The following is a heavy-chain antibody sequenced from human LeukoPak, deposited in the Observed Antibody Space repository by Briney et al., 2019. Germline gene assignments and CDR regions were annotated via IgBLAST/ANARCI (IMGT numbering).Heavy chain of an antibody. CDR1: GGSISSYY. Sequence: SETLSLTCIVSGGSISSYYWSWIRQPAGKGLEWIGRIYTSGSTNYNPSLKSRVTMSVDTSKNQFSLKLSSVTAADAAVYYCARDCSGGTCYLGVLDYWGQGILVTVSS. D-gene: IGHD2-15*01. J-gene: IGHJ4*02. CDR3: ARDCSGGTCYLGVLDY. V-gene: IGHV4-4*07. CDR2: IYTSGST.